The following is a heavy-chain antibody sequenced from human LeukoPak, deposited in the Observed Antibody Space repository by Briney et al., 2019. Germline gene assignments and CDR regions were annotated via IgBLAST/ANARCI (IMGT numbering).Heavy chain of an antibody. CDR2: ISLGGAST. V-gene: IGHV3-23*01. CDR3: AKGHSTQPYYFDY. Sequence: GGSLRLSCAVSGFSFSNYAMSWVRQAPGKGLEWVSGISLGGASTYYADSVKGRFTISRNNYKNTLYLEMSSLRAEDTAVYYCAKGHSTQPYYFDYWGQGTQVTVSS. CDR1: GFSFSNYA. D-gene: IGHD2-2*01. J-gene: IGHJ4*02.